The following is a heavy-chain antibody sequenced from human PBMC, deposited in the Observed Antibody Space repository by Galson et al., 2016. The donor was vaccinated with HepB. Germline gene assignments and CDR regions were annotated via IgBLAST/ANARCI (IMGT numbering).Heavy chain of an antibody. CDR1: GFTFSSYG. V-gene: IGHV3-23*01. D-gene: IGHD3-16*02. J-gene: IGHJ6*03. CDR2: ISGTGDRT. Sequence: SLRLSCATSGFTFSSYGMTWVRQAPGKGLEWVSDISGTGDRTYYADSVKGRFTISRDNSKNSLYLQMNSLRAEDTAVYYCAKPRLSGVAYNYYMDVWGKGTTVTVSS. CDR3: AKPRLSGVAYNYYMDV.